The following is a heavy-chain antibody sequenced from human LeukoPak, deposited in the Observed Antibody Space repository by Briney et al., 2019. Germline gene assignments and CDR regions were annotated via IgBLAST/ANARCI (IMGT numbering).Heavy chain of an antibody. D-gene: IGHD7-27*01. V-gene: IGHV1-8*01. J-gene: IGHJ4*02. Sequence: GASVKVSCKASGYTFTSYDINWVRQATGQGLEWMGWMNPNSDNTGYAQKFQGRVTMTRNTSISTAYMELSSLRSDDTAVYYCARGPPNWGYDYWGPGTLVTVSS. CDR1: GYTFTSYD. CDR3: ARGPPNWGYDY. CDR2: MNPNSDNT.